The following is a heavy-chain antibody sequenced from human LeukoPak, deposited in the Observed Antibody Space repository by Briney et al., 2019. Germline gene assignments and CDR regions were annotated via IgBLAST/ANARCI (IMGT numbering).Heavy chain of an antibody. D-gene: IGHD3-22*01. Sequence: ASVKVSCKASGYTFTSYDINWVRQATGQGLEWMGIINPSGGSTSYAQKFQGRVTMTRDMSTSTVYMELSSLRSEDTAVYYCARDRSYYYDSSGLWGAFDIWGQGTMVTVSS. CDR2: INPSGGST. CDR1: GYTFTSYD. J-gene: IGHJ3*02. V-gene: IGHV1-46*01. CDR3: ARDRSYYYDSSGLWGAFDI.